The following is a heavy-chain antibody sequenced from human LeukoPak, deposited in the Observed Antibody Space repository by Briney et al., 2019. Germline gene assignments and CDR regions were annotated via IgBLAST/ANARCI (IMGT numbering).Heavy chain of an antibody. CDR1: GFTFSSYA. J-gene: IGHJ4*02. D-gene: IGHD6-13*01. V-gene: IGHV3-23*01. CDR2: ISGSGGST. CDR3: ANLIGQFIAAAGTGLGGGYGDFFDY. Sequence: PGGSLRLSCAASGFTFSSYAMSWVRQAPGKGLEWVSAISGSGGSTYYADSVKGRFTISRDNSKNTLYLQMNSLRAEDTAVYYCANLIGQFIAAAGTGLGGGYGDFFDYWGQGTLVTVSS.